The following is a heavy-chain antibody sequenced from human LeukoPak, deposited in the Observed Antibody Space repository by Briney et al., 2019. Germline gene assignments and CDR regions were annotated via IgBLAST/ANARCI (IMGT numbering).Heavy chain of an antibody. V-gene: IGHV4-34*01. CDR3: ARAPVLRFLEWLSA. Sequence: SETLSLTCAVYGVSFSGYYWSWIRQPPGKGLEWIGEINHSGSTNYNPSLKSRVTISVDTSKNQFSLKLSSVTAADTAVYYCARAPVLRFLEWLSAWGQGTLVTVSS. J-gene: IGHJ5*02. CDR2: INHSGST. CDR1: GVSFSGYY. D-gene: IGHD3-3*01.